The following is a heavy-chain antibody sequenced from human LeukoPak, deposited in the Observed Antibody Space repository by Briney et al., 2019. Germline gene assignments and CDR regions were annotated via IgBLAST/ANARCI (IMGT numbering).Heavy chain of an antibody. Sequence: SETLSLTCTVPGGSISSYYWSWIRQPPGKGLEWIWYIYYSASTNYNPSLKSRLTISVDTSKNQFSLKLSSVTAADTAVYYCARSHLNWFDPWGQGTLVTVSS. CDR1: GGSISSYY. V-gene: IGHV4-59*08. CDR2: IYYSAST. J-gene: IGHJ5*02. CDR3: ARSHLNWFDP.